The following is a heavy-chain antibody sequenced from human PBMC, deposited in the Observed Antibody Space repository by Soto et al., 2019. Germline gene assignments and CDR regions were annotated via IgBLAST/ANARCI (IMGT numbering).Heavy chain of an antibody. CDR1: GFTFNTYA. V-gene: IGHV3-23*01. J-gene: IGHJ4*02. CDR3: VNALPLAHFDD. CDR2: ISSTGFVT. Sequence: GGSLRLSCAASGFTFNTYAMHWVRQAPGKGLEWVSAISSTGFVTYYADSVTGRFSMSRDNSKNTLYLQMNSLRAEDTAIYYCVNALPLAHFDDWGQGTLVTVSS.